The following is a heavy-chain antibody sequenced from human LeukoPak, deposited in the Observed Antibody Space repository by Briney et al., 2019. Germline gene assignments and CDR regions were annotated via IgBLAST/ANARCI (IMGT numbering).Heavy chain of an antibody. D-gene: IGHD1-26*01. CDR3: ARGGAGPSYYYYYYMDV. V-gene: IGHV1-69*13. Sequence: ASVKVSCKASGGTFSSYAISWVRQAPGQGLEWMGGIIPIFGTANYAQKFQGRVTITADESTSTAYMELSSLRSEDTAVYYCARGGAGPSYYYYYYMDVWGKGTTVTVSS. J-gene: IGHJ6*03. CDR2: IIPIFGTA. CDR1: GGTFSSYA.